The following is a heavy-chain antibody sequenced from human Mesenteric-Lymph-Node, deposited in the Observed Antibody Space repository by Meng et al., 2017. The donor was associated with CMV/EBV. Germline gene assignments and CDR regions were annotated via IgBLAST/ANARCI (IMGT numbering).Heavy chain of an antibody. D-gene: IGHD3-3*01. Sequence: SISSSNWWSWVRQPPGKGLEWIGEIYHSGSTNYNPSLKSRVTISVDKSKNQFSLKLSSVTAADTAVYYCARVRVSDDFWGGYGNYFDYWGQGTLVTVSS. CDR3: ARVRVSDDFWGGYGNYFDY. CDR2: IYHSGST. V-gene: IGHV4-4*02. CDR1: SISSSNW. J-gene: IGHJ4*02.